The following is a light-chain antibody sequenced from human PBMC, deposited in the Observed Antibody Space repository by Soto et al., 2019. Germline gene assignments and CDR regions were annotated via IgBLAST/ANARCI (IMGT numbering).Light chain of an antibody. CDR2: DVI. V-gene: IGLV2-11*01. J-gene: IGLJ3*02. Sequence: QSALTQPRSVSGSPGQSVTISCTGTSSDVGIYNYVSWYQHHPGKAPKLIIYDVIKRPSGVPDRFSGSKSGITASLTISGLQADDEAEYYCCSYAATSTLVFGGGTKVTVL. CDR1: SSDVGIYNY. CDR3: CSYAATSTLV.